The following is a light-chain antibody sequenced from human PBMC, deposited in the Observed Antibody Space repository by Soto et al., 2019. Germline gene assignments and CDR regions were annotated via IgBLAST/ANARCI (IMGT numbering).Light chain of an antibody. J-gene: IGKJ1*01. V-gene: IGKV3-15*01. CDR3: QQYDNWPRT. CDR2: GAS. Sequence: ELVMTQSPATLSLSPGERATLPCRASQSVSTNLAWYQQKPGQAPRLLIYGASTRATGIPARFSGTGSGTEFTLTISSLQSEDFAVYYCQQYDNWPRTFGQGTKVDIK. CDR1: QSVSTN.